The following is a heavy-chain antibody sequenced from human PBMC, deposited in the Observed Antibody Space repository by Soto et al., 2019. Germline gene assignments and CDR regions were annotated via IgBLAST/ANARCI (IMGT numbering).Heavy chain of an antibody. CDR1: GYTFTSYG. Sequence: QVQLVQSGAEVKKPGASVKVSCKASGYTFTSYGISWVRQAPGQGLEWMGWISAYNGNTNYAQKLQGRVTMTTDTXXSXAXXELRSLRSDDTAVYYWARVLGAYTVTTFYYYGMDVWGQGTTVTVSS. D-gene: IGHD4-17*01. CDR3: ARVLGAYTVTTFYYYGMDV. J-gene: IGHJ6*02. CDR2: ISAYNGNT. V-gene: IGHV1-18*01.